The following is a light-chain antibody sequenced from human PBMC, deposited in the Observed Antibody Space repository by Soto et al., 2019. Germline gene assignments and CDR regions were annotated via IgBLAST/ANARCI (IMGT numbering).Light chain of an antibody. CDR2: DAS. CDR1: QSVSSY. Sequence: EIVLTQSPATLSFSPGERATLSCRASQSVSSYLAWYQQKPGQAPRLLIYDASNRATGIPARFSGSGSGTDFTLTISRLEPEDFAVYYCQQYGRSGTFGQGTKVDIK. J-gene: IGKJ1*01. V-gene: IGKV3-11*01. CDR3: QQYGRSGT.